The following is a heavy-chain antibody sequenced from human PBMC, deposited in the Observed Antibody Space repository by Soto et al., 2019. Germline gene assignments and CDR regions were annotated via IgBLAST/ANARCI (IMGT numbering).Heavy chain of an antibody. D-gene: IGHD6-25*01. J-gene: IGHJ4*02. CDR3: AREWQRGTDY. CDR2: IFPGSGGT. CDR1: GYTFTTYF. V-gene: IGHV1-2*02. Sequence: QVQLVQSGAEVVKPGASVKVSCKASGYTFTTYFLHWVRQAPGQGLEWLGWIFPGSGGTNYAQKFQGRVTMTRDTAIKTAYKELGRLTSEDTGGYYCAREWQRGTDYWGQGALITVSS.